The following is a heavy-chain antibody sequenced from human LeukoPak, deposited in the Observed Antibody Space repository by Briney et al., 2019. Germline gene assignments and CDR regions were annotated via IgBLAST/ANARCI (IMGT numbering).Heavy chain of an antibody. J-gene: IGHJ4*02. CDR2: ISGSGYT. CDR1: GFTFTTYT. D-gene: IGHD4-11*01. Sequence: TGGSLRLSCEASGFTFTTYTMNWVRQAPGKGLEWVSSISGSGYTYYADSVKGRFTISRDSAKNSVYLQMNSLRGEDTAVYYCARDYYSDYGHDYWGQGTLVTVSS. CDR3: ARDYYSDYGHDY. V-gene: IGHV3-21*01.